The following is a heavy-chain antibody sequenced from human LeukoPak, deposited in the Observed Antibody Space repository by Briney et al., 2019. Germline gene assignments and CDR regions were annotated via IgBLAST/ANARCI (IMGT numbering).Heavy chain of an antibody. D-gene: IGHD3-3*02. CDR1: GGSISNYY. CDR2: ILSSGST. J-gene: IGHJ5*02. Sequence: ETLSLTCTVSGGSISNYYWNWIRQSPGKGLEWIGYILSSGSTHHNPALTSRISLSVDTSKNQFSLKLSSVTAADTAVYYCARRVISEFSIDKGNWLDPWGQGTLVTVSS. CDR3: ARRVISEFSIDKGNWLDP. V-gene: IGHV4-4*09.